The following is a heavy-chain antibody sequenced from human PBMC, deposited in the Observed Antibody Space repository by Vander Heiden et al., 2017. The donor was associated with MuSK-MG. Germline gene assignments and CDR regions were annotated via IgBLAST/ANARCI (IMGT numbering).Heavy chain of an antibody. Sequence: EVQLVESEGGLVQPGGPLRFSCSAPGFPLRSHGMNWVRQAPGEGLEWVSYISSSTSTMNYADSVKGRFTISRDNAKNSLYLQMNSLRAEDTAVYYCASLSAYSYGYAYWGQGTLVTVSS. V-gene: IGHV3-48*01. CDR1: GFPLRSHG. D-gene: IGHD5-18*01. J-gene: IGHJ4*02. CDR2: ISSSTSTM. CDR3: ASLSAYSYGYAY.